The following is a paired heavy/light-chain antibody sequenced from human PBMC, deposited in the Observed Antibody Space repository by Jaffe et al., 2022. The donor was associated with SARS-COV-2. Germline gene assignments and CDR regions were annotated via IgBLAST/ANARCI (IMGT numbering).Heavy chain of an antibody. V-gene: IGHV4-61*02. CDR2: IFTSGST. J-gene: IGHJ5*02. Sequence: QVQLQESGPGLVKPSQTLSLTCTVSGGSISSGSYYWSWIRQPAGKGLEWIGHIFTSGSTNYNPSLKSRVTISLDTARNQFSLKLISVTAADTAVYHCARDGSDTTGWGWFDPWGQGTLVTVSS. D-gene: IGHD4-17*01. CDR1: GGSISSGSYY. CDR3: ARDGSDTTGWGWFDP.
Light chain of an antibody. J-gene: IGKJ1*01. V-gene: IGKV4-1*01. CDR3: QQYYHTPWT. Sequence: DIVMTQSPDSLAVSLGERAIINCKSSQSVLYGSNNKNYLAWYQQKPGQPPKLVIYWASTRESGVPDRFIGSGSGTDFTLTISSLQAEDVAVYYCQQYYHTPWTFGQGTQVEIK. CDR2: WAS. CDR1: QSVLYGSNNKNY.